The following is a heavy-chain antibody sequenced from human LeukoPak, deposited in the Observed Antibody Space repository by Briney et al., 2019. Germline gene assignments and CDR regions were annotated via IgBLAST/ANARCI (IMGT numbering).Heavy chain of an antibody. D-gene: IGHD1-26*01. CDR3: ARDGIVGATRAFDY. CDR1: GFTFSSYS. CDR2: ISSSSSYI. V-gene: IGHV3-21*01. Sequence: GGSLRLSCAASGFTFSSYSMNWVRQAPGKGLEWASSISSSSSYIYYADSVKGRFTISRDNAKNSQYLQMNSLRAEDTAVYYCARDGIVGATRAFDYWGQGTLVTVSS. J-gene: IGHJ4*02.